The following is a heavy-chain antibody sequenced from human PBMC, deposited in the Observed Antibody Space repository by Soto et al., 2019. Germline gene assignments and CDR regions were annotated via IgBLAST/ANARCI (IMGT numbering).Heavy chain of an antibody. J-gene: IGHJ5*02. D-gene: IGHD3-3*01. CDR1: GGSFSGYY. Sequence: QVQLQQWGAGLLKPSETLSLTCAVYGGSFSGYYWSWIRQPPGKGLEWIGEINHSGSTNYNPSLKSRVTISVDTSKNQFSLKLSSVTAADTAVYYCAGGVNYDFWSGYSNWFDPWGQGTLVTVSS. CDR2: INHSGST. CDR3: AGGVNYDFWSGYSNWFDP. V-gene: IGHV4-34*01.